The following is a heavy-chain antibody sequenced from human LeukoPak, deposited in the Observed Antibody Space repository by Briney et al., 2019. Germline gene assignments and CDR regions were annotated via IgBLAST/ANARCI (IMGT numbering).Heavy chain of an antibody. V-gene: IGHV1-8*01. CDR2: MNPNSGNT. Sequence: ASVKVSCKASGYTFTSYDINWVRQATGQGLEWMGWMNPNSGNTGYAQKFQDRVTMTRNTSISTAYMELSSLRSEDTAVYYCARGRYCSSTSCYEVVDYWGQGTLVTVSS. J-gene: IGHJ4*02. CDR3: ARGRYCSSTSCYEVVDY. CDR1: GYTFTSYD. D-gene: IGHD2-2*01.